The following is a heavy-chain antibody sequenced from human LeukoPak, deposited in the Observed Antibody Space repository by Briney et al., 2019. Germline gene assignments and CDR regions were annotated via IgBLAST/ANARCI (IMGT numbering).Heavy chain of an antibody. CDR1: GDTFTSYD. CDR2: VNPNSGNT. D-gene: IGHD3-16*02. Sequence: HRASVKVSCKASGDTFTSYDINWGRHATGQGLELMGLVNPNSGNTAYAQKFQGRVTMTRNTSISTAYMALSSLRSEDTAVYYCARGSWASVWGSYRPWGQGALVTVSS. CDR3: ARGSWASVWGSYRP. J-gene: IGHJ4*02. V-gene: IGHV1-8*01.